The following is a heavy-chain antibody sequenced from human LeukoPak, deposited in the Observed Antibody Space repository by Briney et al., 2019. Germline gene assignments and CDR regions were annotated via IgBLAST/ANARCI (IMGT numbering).Heavy chain of an antibody. Sequence: TGGSLRLSCAASGFIFLNYAMTWVRQAPGKGLEWVSVISGSGGSTYYADSVKGRFTISRDNSKNTLYLQLNSLRADDTAVYYCAKDRDPTVLVGGTLHYWGQGTLVTVSS. CDR3: AKDRDPTVLVGGTLHY. J-gene: IGHJ4*02. CDR2: ISGSGGST. CDR1: GFIFLNYA. V-gene: IGHV3-23*01. D-gene: IGHD2-8*02.